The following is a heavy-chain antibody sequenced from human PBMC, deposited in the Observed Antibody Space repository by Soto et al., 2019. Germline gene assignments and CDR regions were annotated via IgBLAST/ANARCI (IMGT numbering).Heavy chain of an antibody. Sequence: EVQLLESGGGLVQPGGSLRLSCAASGFTFSSSAMSWVRQAPGKGLEWVSAISGSGGNTYYADSVKGRFIISRDNSKNTLYLQMNSLRAEDTAVYYCAKGYISRGNFDYWGQGNLVTVSP. D-gene: IGHD3-10*01. CDR2: ISGSGGNT. CDR3: AKGYISRGNFDY. V-gene: IGHV3-23*01. J-gene: IGHJ4*02. CDR1: GFTFSSSA.